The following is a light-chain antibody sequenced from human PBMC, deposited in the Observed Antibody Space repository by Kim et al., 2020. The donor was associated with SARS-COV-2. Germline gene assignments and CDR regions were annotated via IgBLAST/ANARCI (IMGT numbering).Light chain of an antibody. Sequence: QSVLTQPPSASGTPGQTVTISCSGSSSNIGSNTVNWYQQLPGTAPKLLIYADHERPSGVPDRVSGSKSDTSASLAISGLQSEDEADYYCGTWDDSLNGVIFGGGTKLTVL. J-gene: IGLJ2*01. CDR2: ADH. CDR3: GTWDDSLNGVI. CDR1: SSNIGSNT. V-gene: IGLV1-44*01.